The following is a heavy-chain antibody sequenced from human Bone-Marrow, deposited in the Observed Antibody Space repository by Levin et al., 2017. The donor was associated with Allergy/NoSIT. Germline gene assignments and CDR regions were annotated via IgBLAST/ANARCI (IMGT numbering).Heavy chain of an antibody. Sequence: GASVKVSCKASGGTLDTYAISWVRQAPGQGLEWVGGIIPLFGTPICTQMFQDRVTITADKSTSTAYMELRSLTSEDTAVYYCARGEDTYHGMDVWGQGTTVIVSS. V-gene: IGHV1-69*06. CDR2: IIPLFGTP. CDR1: GGTLDTYA. J-gene: IGHJ6*02. CDR3: ARGEDTYHGMDV.